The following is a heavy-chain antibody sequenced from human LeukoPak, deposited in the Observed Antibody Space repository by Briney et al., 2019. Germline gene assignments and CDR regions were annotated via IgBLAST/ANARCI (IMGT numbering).Heavy chain of an antibody. V-gene: IGHV4-34*01. CDR1: GGSFSGYY. J-gene: IGHJ6*03. D-gene: IGHD3-10*01. CDR3: ARRRGDDSRIYYIKYYYDYYMDV. Sequence: PSENLSLTCAVYGGSFSGYYWNWIRQPPGKGLEWIGEINHSGSTNYNPSLKSRVTISVDTSKNQFSLKLSSVTAADTAVYYCARRRGDDSRIYYIKYYYDYYMDVWGKGTTVTVSS. CDR2: INHSGST.